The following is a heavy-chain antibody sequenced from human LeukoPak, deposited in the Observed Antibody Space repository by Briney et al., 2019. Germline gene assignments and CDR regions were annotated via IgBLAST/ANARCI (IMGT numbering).Heavy chain of an antibody. CDR3: VGPGDYGDGRDPAHNWFDP. D-gene: IGHD4-17*01. CDR1: GFNFDDYT. CDR2: ISNSGSFK. J-gene: IGHJ5*02. Sequence: QPGGSLRLSCAASGFNFDDYTMHWVRQAPGKGLEWVSYISNSGSFKNYADSVKGRFTISRDNAKNSLYLQMNSLRADDTAVYYCVGPGDYGDGRDPAHNWFDPWGQGTLVTVSS. V-gene: IGHV3-48*04.